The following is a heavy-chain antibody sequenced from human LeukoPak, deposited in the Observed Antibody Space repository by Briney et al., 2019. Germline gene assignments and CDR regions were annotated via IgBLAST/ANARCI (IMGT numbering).Heavy chain of an antibody. D-gene: IGHD2-21*02. V-gene: IGHV4-31*03. CDR2: IFYSGTT. CDR1: GGSISSGGYY. CDR3: VRGIAVVTAIPVTWFDP. J-gene: IGHJ5*02. Sequence: SQTLSLTCTVSGGSISSGGYYWIWIRQPPGKGLEWIGNIFYSGTTYYTPSLKSRVTISADTSKNQFSLKLSSVTAADTAVYYCVRGIAVVTAIPVTWFDPWGQGTLVTVSS.